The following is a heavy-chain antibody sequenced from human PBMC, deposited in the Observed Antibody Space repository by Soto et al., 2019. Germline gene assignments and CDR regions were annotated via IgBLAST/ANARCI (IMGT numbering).Heavy chain of an antibody. CDR2: ISYDGSNK. V-gene: IGHV3-30-3*01. CDR3: ARVREQWPGWAEYFQH. Sequence: QVQLVESGGGVVQPGRSLRLSCVASGFTFSSYAMHWVRQAPGKGLEWVAVISYDGSNKYYADSVKGRFTISRDNSKNTLYLQMNSLRAEDTAVYYCARVREQWPGWAEYFQHWGQGTLVTVSS. D-gene: IGHD6-19*01. J-gene: IGHJ1*01. CDR1: GFTFSSYA.